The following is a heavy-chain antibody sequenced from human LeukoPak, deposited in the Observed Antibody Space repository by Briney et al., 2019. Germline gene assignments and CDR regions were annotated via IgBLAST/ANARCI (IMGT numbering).Heavy chain of an antibody. V-gene: IGHV3-7*01. CDR1: GFTFSNYW. J-gene: IGHJ4*02. Sequence: PGGSLCHSCAASGFTFSNYWMSWVRQAPGNGLEWVANIKHDESEIYYVDSVKGRFTISRDNAKNSLYLQMNSLRAEDTAVYFCVRDSSSVDDWYPFFDYWGQGTLVTVSS. CDR3: VRDSSSVDDWYPFFDY. D-gene: IGHD3-9*01. CDR2: IKHDESEI.